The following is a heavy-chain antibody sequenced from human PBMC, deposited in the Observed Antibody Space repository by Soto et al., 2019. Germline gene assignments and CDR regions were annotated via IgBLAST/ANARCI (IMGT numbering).Heavy chain of an antibody. J-gene: IGHJ5*02. Sequence: EVQLVESGGGLVQPGGSLRLSCAASGFTFSTYWMSWVRQAPGKGLEWVANIKPDGGEKHSVDSVRGRFTVSRDNAKNSLYLQMNSLRVEDTAVYYCARDRAVAGLWDPWGQGTLVTVSS. D-gene: IGHD6-13*01. CDR1: GFTFSTYW. V-gene: IGHV3-7*01. CDR3: ARDRAVAGLWDP. CDR2: IKPDGGEK.